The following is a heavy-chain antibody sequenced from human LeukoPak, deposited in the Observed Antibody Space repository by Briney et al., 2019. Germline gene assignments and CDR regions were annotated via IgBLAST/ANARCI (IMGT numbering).Heavy chain of an antibody. V-gene: IGHV4-39*07. Sequence: SETLSLTCTVSGGSISSSSYYWGWIRQPPGKGLEWIGSIYYSGSTYYNPSLKSRVTISVDTSKNQFSLKLSSVTAADTAVYYCARGAPYYYGSGSYDAFDIWGQGTMVTVSS. CDR2: IYYSGST. CDR3: ARGAPYYYGSGSYDAFDI. D-gene: IGHD3-10*01. CDR1: GGSISSSSYY. J-gene: IGHJ3*02.